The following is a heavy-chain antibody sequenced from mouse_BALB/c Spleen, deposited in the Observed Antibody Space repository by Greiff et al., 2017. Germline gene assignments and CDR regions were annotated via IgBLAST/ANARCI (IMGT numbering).Heavy chain of an antibody. CDR3: ASYYPHYFDY. J-gene: IGHJ2*01. CDR1: GFNIKDTY. D-gene: IGHD1-1*01. CDR2: IDPANGNT. V-gene: IGHV14-3*02. Sequence: EVHLVESGAELVKPGASVKLSCTASGFNIKDTYMHWVKQRPEQGLEWIGRIDPANGNTKYDPKFQGKATITADTSSNTAYLQLSSLTSEDTAVYYCASYYPHYFDYWGQGTTLTVSS.